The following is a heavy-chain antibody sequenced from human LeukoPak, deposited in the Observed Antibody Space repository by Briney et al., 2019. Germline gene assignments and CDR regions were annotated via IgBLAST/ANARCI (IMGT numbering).Heavy chain of an antibody. CDR3: ARTPVPYCSSTSCYADWFDP. J-gene: IGHJ5*02. V-gene: IGHV3-30*04. CDR1: VFTFSSYA. Sequence: GRSLRLSCAASVFTFSSYAMHWVRQAPGKGLEWVAVISYDGSNKYYADSVKGRFTISRDNSKNTLYLQMNSLRAEDTAVYYCARTPVPYCSSTSCYADWFDPWGPGTLVTVSS. D-gene: IGHD2-2*01. CDR2: ISYDGSNK.